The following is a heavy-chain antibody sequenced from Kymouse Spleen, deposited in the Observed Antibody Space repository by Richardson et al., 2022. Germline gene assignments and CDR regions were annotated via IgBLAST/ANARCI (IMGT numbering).Heavy chain of an antibody. V-gene: IGHV4-61*01. J-gene: IGHJ6*02. D-gene: IGHD3-9*01. CDR2: IYYSGST. CDR1: GGSVSSGSYY. Sequence: QVQLQESGPGLVKPSETLSLTCTVSGGSVSSGSYYWSWIRQPPGKGLEWIGYIYYSGSTNYNPSLKSRVTISVDTSKNQFSLKLSSVTAADTAVYYCARDKAVYYDILTVPPYGMDVWGQGTTVTVSS. CDR3: ARDKAVYYDILTVPPYGMDV.